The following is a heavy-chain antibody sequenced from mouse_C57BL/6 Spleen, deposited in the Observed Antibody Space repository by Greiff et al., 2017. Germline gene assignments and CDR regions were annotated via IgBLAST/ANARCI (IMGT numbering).Heavy chain of an antibody. J-gene: IGHJ2*01. CDR2: IDPSDSYT. V-gene: IGHV1-50*01. D-gene: IGHD2-4*01. CDR3: ARRGYYDYDVYYFDY. Sequence: QVQLQQPGAELVKPGASVKLSCKASGYTFTSYWMQWVKQRPGQGLEWIGEIDPSDSYTNYNQKFKGKATLTVDTSSSTAYMQLSSLTSEDSAVYYCARRGYYDYDVYYFDYWGQGTTLTVSS. CDR1: GYTFTSYW.